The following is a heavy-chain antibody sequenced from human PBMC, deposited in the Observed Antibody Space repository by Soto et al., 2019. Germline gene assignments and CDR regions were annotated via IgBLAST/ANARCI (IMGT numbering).Heavy chain of an antibody. CDR3: AREVGCTCYVGFDS. CDR1: GGTFSSYA. V-gene: IGHV1-69*15. Sequence: QVQLVQSGAEVKKPGSSVKVSCKASGGTFSSYAISWVRQAPGQGLEWMGRILPIFNTTNYAQKFQGRVTVSADESTSRGYRELSSLRSEGTDVYYCAREVGCTCYVGFDSWCQGTLVTVSS. D-gene: IGHD3-16*01. CDR2: ILPIFNTT. J-gene: IGHJ5*01.